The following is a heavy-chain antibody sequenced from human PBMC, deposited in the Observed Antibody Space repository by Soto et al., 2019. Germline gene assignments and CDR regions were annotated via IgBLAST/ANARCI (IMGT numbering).Heavy chain of an antibody. CDR2: ISSSSTI. J-gene: IGHJ3*02. CDR3: ARGENFDAFDI. CDR1: GFTFSSYS. V-gene: IGHV3-48*02. Sequence: GGSLRLSCAASGFTFSSYSMNWVRQAPGKGLEWVSYISSSSTIYYADSVKGRFTISRDNAKNSLYLQMNSLRDEDTAVYYCARGENFDAFDIWGQGTMVTVSS.